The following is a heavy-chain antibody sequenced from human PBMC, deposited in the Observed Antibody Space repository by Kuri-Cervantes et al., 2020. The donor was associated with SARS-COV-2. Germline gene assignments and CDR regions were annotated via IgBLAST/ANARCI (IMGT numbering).Heavy chain of an antibody. J-gene: IGHJ4*02. CDR3: AKVPRARIWFSTSCYFDY. CDR2: ISHDGKNK. D-gene: IGHD2-2*01. Sequence: GESLKISCAASGFNFSRTGMHWVRQAPGKGLEWVAVISHDGKNKKCTASGKGRFTISRDNSQNTLYLHIKSLRSEDTAIYYCAKVPRARIWFSTSCYFDYWGQGTLVTVSS. CDR1: GFNFSRTG. V-gene: IGHV3-30*18.